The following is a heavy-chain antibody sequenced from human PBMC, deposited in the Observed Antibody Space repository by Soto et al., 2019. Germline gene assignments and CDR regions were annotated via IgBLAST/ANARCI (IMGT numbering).Heavy chain of an antibody. CDR1: GFTFSSYA. J-gene: IGHJ4*02. CDR3: ANRRYDYIWGSYPDYFDY. CDR2: ISGSGGST. V-gene: IGHV3-23*01. Sequence: PGGSLRLSCAASGFTFSSYAMSWVRQAPGKGLEWVSAISGSGGSTYYADSVKGRFTISRDNSKNTLYLQMNSLRAEDTAVYYCANRRYDYIWGSYPDYFDYWGQGTLVTVSS. D-gene: IGHD3-16*01.